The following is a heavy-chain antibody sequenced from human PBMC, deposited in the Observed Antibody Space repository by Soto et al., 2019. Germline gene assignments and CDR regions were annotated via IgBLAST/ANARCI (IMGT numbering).Heavy chain of an antibody. J-gene: IGHJ4*01. D-gene: IGHD3-10*01. Sequence: GWALRLSCSASGFIFSDYGMHWVRQAPGKGLDWLAVIYYDGSNTYYADSVRGRFTISRDNSDSTVFLEMNGLRAEDSAVYYCGRDFAQWFGQPQLRGCGRGTLITLAS. CDR1: GFIFSDYG. V-gene: IGHV3-33*01. CDR2: IYYDGSNT. CDR3: GRDFAQWFGQPQLRG.